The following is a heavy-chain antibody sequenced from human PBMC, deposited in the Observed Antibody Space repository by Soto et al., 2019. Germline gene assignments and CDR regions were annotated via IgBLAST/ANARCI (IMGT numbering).Heavy chain of an antibody. Sequence: PGESQKISCQGSGDSFTSYWIGWVRQMPGKGLEWMGIIYPGDSDTRYSPSFQGQVTISADKSISTAYLQWSSLKASDTAMYYCARGSGPYDILAGYYYYYGMDVWGQGTTVTVSS. CDR1: GDSFTSYW. J-gene: IGHJ6*02. CDR3: ARGSGPYDILAGYYYYYGMDV. V-gene: IGHV5-51*01. D-gene: IGHD3-9*01. CDR2: IYPGDSDT.